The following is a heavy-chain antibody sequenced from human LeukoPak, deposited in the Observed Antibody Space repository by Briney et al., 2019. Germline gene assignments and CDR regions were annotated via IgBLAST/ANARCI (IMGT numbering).Heavy chain of an antibody. CDR3: AKEGYASGWHTD. D-gene: IGHD6-19*01. V-gene: IGHV4-59*01. Sequence: PSETLSLTCTVSGASISSSYWTWIRQPPGKGLEWIGYIYYSGTTNYSPSLKSRVTISVDMSRNQFSLKLRSVTDADTAVYYCAKEGYASGWHTDWGQGTLVTVSS. J-gene: IGHJ4*02. CDR1: GASISSSY. CDR2: IYYSGTT.